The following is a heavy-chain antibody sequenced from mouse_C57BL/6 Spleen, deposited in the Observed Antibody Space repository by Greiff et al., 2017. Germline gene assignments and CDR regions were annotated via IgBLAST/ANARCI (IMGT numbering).Heavy chain of an antibody. CDR2: IHPNSGST. CDR1: GYTFTSYW. V-gene: IGHV1-64*01. D-gene: IGHD2-4*01. Sequence: QVQLQQPGAELVKPGASVKLSCKASGYTFTSYWMHWVKQRPGQGLEWIGMIHPNSGSTNYNEKFKSKATLTVDKSSSTAYMQLSSLTSVDSAVYSCSISAYYDTCALPAYWGQGTLVTVSA. CDR3: SISAYYDTCALPAY. J-gene: IGHJ3*01.